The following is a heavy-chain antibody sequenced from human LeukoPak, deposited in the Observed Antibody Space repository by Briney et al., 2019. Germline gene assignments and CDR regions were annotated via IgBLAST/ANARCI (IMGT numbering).Heavy chain of an antibody. J-gene: IGHJ4*02. V-gene: IGHV3-21*01. D-gene: IGHD6-19*01. Sequence: GGSLRLSCAASGFNFGTYSMNWVRQAPGKGLEWVSAISSGSTYIYYADSVKGRFTISRDNAKNSLYLQMSSLRAEDTAVYYCARDRTPSIAVAGTGDYWAREPWSPSPQ. CDR2: ISSGSTYI. CDR3: ARDRTPSIAVAGTGDY. CDR1: GFNFGTYS.